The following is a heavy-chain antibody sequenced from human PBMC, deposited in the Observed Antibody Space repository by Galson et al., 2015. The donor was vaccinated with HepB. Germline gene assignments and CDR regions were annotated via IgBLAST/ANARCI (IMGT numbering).Heavy chain of an antibody. V-gene: IGHV3-33*06. Sequence: SLRLSCAASGFTFSSYGMHWVRQAPGKGLEWVAVIWYDGSNKYYADSVKGRFTISRDNSKNTLYLQMNSLRAEDTAVYYCAKDLFSPGFFVRYYFDYWGQGTLVTVSS. CDR1: GFTFSSYG. CDR2: IWYDGSNK. J-gene: IGHJ4*02. CDR3: AKDLFSPGFFVRYYFDY. D-gene: IGHD3-3*01.